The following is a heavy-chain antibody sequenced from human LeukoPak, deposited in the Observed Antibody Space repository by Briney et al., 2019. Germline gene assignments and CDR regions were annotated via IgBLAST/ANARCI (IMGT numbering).Heavy chain of an antibody. V-gene: IGHV3-48*03. CDR2: ISSSGSTI. J-gene: IGHJ4*02. CDR3: AREDYYDSSGSHY. CDR1: GFTFSSYE. Sequence: GGSLRLSCAASGFTFSSYEMNWVRQAPGKGLEWVSYISSSGSTIYYADSVKGRFTISRDNAKNSLYLQMNSLRAEDTAVYYCAREDYYDSSGSHYWGQGTLVTVSS. D-gene: IGHD3-22*01.